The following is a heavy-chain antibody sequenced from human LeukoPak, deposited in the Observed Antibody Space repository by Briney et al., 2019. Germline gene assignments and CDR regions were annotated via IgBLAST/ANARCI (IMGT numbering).Heavy chain of an antibody. CDR2: INPSGGST. CDR1: GYTFTSYY. J-gene: IGHJ4*02. Sequence: GASVKVSFKASGYTFTSYYMHWVRQAPGQGLEWMGIINPSGGSTSYAQKFQGRVTMTRDMSTSTVYMELGSLRSEDTAVYYCARDLEVGATTDWGQGTLVTVSS. CDR3: ARDLEVGATTD. D-gene: IGHD1-26*01. V-gene: IGHV1-46*01.